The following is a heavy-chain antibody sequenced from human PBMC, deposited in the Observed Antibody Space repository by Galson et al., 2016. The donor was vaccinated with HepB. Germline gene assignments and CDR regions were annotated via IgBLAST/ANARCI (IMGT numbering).Heavy chain of an antibody. CDR2: INPNNGGT. CDR1: AYTFTGYH. Sequence: SVKVSCKASAYTFTGYHMHWVRQAPGQGLEWMGRINPNNGGTNYAQKFQGRVTMTRDTSISTAYMELSSLRSDDTAVYYCARGGILVSGNWFDPWGQGTLVTVSS. V-gene: IGHV1-2*06. D-gene: IGHD3-10*01. CDR3: ARGGILVSGNWFDP. J-gene: IGHJ5*02.